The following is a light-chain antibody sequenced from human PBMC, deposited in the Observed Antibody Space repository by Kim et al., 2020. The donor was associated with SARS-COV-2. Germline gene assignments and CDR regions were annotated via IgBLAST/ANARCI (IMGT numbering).Light chain of an antibody. J-gene: IGLJ3*02. Sequence: GQRVTISCSGSSSNIGSNTVNWYQQLPGTAPKLLMYSNNQRPSGVPDRFAGSKSGTSASLAISGLQSEDEADYYCATWDDSLNGPVFGGGTQLTVL. V-gene: IGLV1-44*01. CDR2: SNN. CDR3: ATWDDSLNGPV. CDR1: SSNIGSNT.